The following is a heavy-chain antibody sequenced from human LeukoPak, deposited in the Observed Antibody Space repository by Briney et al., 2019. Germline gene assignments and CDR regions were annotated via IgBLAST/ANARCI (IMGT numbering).Heavy chain of an antibody. CDR2: INSDGSST. CDR1: GFTFSRYW. CDR3: AREYSTGFDP. Sequence: GGSLRLSCAASGFTFSRYWMHWVRQGPGKGLVWVSRINSDGSSTSYADSVKGRFTISRDKAKNTLYLQMNSLRAEDTAVYYCAREYSTGFDPWGQGTLVTVSS. V-gene: IGHV3-74*01. D-gene: IGHD2-15*01. J-gene: IGHJ5*02.